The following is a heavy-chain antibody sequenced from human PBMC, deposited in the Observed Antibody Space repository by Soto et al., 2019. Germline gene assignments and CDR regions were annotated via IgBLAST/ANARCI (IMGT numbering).Heavy chain of an antibody. CDR1: GYTFTGYY. CDR3: VPGFGELFPAFDY. V-gene: IGHV1-2*04. CDR2: INPNSGGT. D-gene: IGHD3-10*01. J-gene: IGHJ4*02. Sequence: QVQLVQSGAEVKKPGSSVKVACKASGYTFTGYYMHWVRQAPGQGLEWMGWINPNSGGTNYAQKFQGWVTMTRDTSISTAYMELSRLRSDDTAVYYCVPGFGELFPAFDYWGQGTLVTVSS.